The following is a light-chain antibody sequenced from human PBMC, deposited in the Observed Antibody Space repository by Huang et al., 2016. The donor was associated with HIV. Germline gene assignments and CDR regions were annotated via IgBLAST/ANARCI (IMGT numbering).Light chain of an antibody. CDR1: QSVFYSSNKNKD. Sequence: DIVMTQSPDSLAVSLGERATIPCQSSQSVFYSSNKNKDLAWYQQKPGQPPRLLIYSDAARESGFPDRFNGSGSGTDFTFTISNPQAEDLAVYYCQQYYKTPLTFGGGTKVEIK. V-gene: IGKV4-1*01. CDR2: SDA. CDR3: QQYYKTPLT. J-gene: IGKJ4*01.